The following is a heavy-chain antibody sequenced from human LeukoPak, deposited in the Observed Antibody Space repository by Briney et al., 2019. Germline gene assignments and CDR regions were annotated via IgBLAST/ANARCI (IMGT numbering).Heavy chain of an antibody. J-gene: IGHJ6*03. CDR3: ARDMTTRGVVPAATHYYYYYYMDV. Sequence: ASVKVSCKASGGTFTSYDINWVRQATGQGLEWMGWMNPNSGNTGYAQKFQGRVTMTRNTSISTAYMELSRLRSDDTAVYYCARDMTTRGVVPAATHYYYYYYMDVWGKGTTVTVSS. CDR1: GGTFTSYD. V-gene: IGHV1-8*01. D-gene: IGHD2-2*01. CDR2: MNPNSGNT.